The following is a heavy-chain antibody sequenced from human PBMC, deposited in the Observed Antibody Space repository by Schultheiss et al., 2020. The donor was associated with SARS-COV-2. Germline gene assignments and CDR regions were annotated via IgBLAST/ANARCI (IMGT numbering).Heavy chain of an antibody. CDR1: GFTFSSYG. J-gene: IGHJ4*02. Sequence: GGSLRLSCAASGFTFSSYGMHWVRQAPGKGLEWVAVISYDGSNKYYADSVKGRFTISRDNSKNTLYLQMNSLRAEDTAVYYCTTDGGGSYSELDYWGQGTLVTVSS. D-gene: IGHD1-26*01. CDR3: TTDGGGSYSELDY. CDR2: ISYDGSNK. V-gene: IGHV3-30*03.